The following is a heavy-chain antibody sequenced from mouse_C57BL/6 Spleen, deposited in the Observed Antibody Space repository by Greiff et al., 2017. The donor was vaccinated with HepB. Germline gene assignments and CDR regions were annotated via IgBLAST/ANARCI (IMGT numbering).Heavy chain of an antibody. Sequence: VQLQQPGAELVKPGASVKLSCKASGYTFTSYWMHWVKQRPGQGLEWIGMIHPNSGSTNYNEKFKSKATLTVDKSSSTAYMQLSSLTSEDSAVYYCARSPGRGYFDYWGQGTTLTVSS. J-gene: IGHJ2*01. V-gene: IGHV1-64*01. CDR1: GYTFTSYW. CDR3: ARSPGRGYFDY. CDR2: IHPNSGST.